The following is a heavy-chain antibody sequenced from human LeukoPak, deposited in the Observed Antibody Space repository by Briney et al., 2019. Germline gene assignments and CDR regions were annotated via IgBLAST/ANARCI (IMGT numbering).Heavy chain of an antibody. Sequence: PGGSLRLSCAASGFTFSSYATSWVRQAPGKGLEWVSAISGSGGSTYYADSVKGRFTISRDNSKNTLYLQMNSLRAEDTAVYYCAKDPTSIIAAAGTFDYWGQGTLVTVSS. J-gene: IGHJ4*02. D-gene: IGHD6-13*01. V-gene: IGHV3-23*01. CDR3: AKDPTSIIAAAGTFDY. CDR2: ISGSGGST. CDR1: GFTFSSYA.